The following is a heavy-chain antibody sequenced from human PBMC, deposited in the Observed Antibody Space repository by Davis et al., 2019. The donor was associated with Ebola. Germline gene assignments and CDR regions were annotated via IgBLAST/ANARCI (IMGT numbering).Heavy chain of an antibody. J-gene: IGHJ5*02. CDR2: IYYSGST. V-gene: IGHV4-59*01. D-gene: IGHD5-12*01. Sequence: SETLSLTCAVYGGSFSGYYWSCIRQPPGKGLEWIGYIYYSGSTNYNPPLKSRVTISVDTSKNQFSLKLSSVTAADTAVYYCARHEWLSNWFDPWGQGTLVTVSS. CDR1: GGSFSGYY. CDR3: ARHEWLSNWFDP.